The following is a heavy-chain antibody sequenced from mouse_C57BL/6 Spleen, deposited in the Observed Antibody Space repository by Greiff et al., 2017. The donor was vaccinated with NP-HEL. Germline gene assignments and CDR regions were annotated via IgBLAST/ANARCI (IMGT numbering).Heavy chain of an antibody. CDR1: GFTFSDYG. D-gene: IGHD2-2*01. Sequence: EVHLVESGGGLVKPGGSLKLSCAASGFTFSDYGMHWVRQAPEKGLEWVAYISSGSSTIYYADTVKGRFTISRDNAKNTLFLQMTSLRSEDTAMYYCAGGGYGYGFPCAYWGQGTLVTVSA. CDR3: AGGGYGYGFPCAY. CDR2: ISSGSSTI. V-gene: IGHV5-17*01. J-gene: IGHJ3*01.